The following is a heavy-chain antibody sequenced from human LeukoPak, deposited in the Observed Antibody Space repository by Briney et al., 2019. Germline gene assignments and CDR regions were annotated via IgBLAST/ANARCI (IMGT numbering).Heavy chain of an antibody. CDR1: GFTFSSYG. J-gene: IGHJ4*02. V-gene: IGHV3-30*18. D-gene: IGHD3-22*01. Sequence: EAGGSLRLSCAASGFTFSSYGMHWVRQAPGKGLEWVAVISYDGSNKYYADSVKGRFTISRDNSKNTLYLQMNSLRAEDTAVYYCAKDASHYYDGNFDYWGQRTLVTVSS. CDR3: AKDASHYYDGNFDY. CDR2: ISYDGSNK.